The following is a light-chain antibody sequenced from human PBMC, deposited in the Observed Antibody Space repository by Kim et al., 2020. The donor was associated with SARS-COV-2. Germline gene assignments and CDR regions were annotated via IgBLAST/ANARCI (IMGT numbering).Light chain of an antibody. J-gene: IGKJ2*01. CDR1: QDISSY. Sequence: AIRMTQSPSSFSASTGDRVTITCRASQDISSYLAWYQQKPGKAPKLLIYAASTLQSGVPSRFSGSGSGTDFTLTISCLQSEDFATYYCQQYYNYLYTFGQGTKLEI. CDR2: AAS. V-gene: IGKV1-8*01. CDR3: QQYYNYLYT.